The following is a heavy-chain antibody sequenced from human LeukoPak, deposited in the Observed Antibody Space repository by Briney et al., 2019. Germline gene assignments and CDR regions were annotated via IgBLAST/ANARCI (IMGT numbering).Heavy chain of an antibody. Sequence: AETLSLTCTVSGGSISSSSYYWGWLRQPPGMGLEWIGEINHSGSTNYNPSLKSRATISVNTSKNQFSLKLSSVTAADTAVYYCARGGILGRAEYFQHWGQGTLVTVSS. CDR2: INHSGST. CDR3: ARGGILGRAEYFQH. V-gene: IGHV4-39*07. J-gene: IGHJ1*01. D-gene: IGHD1-14*01. CDR1: GGSISSSSYY.